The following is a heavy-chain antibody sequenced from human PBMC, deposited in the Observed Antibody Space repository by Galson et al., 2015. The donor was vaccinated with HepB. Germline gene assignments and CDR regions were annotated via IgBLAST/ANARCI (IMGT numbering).Heavy chain of an antibody. CDR3: AREEAGFDY. CDR2: IGHDGDSI. V-gene: IGHV3-33*01. Sequence: SLRLSCAASGFTFSTYGMHWVRQAPGKGLEWVALIGHDGDSIRYADSVKGRFTISRDNSKNTLYVQMDSLRAEDTAVYYCAREEAGFDYWGQGTLVTVSS. D-gene: IGHD6-13*01. J-gene: IGHJ4*02. CDR1: GFTFSTYG.